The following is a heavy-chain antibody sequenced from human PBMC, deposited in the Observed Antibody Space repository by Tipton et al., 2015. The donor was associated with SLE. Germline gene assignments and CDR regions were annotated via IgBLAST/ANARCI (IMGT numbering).Heavy chain of an antibody. J-gene: IGHJ5*02. CDR1: GYTFTSYS. Sequence: QVQLVQSGSQLKNPGASVKVSCKASGYTFTSYSLNWVRQAPGQGLEWIGWINTNTGNAMYAQGFTGRFVFSLDTSVSTAHLQISSLETEDTAVYYCARGDWFDPWGQGTLVTVSS. V-gene: IGHV7-4-1*02. CDR2: INTNTGNA. CDR3: ARGDWFDP.